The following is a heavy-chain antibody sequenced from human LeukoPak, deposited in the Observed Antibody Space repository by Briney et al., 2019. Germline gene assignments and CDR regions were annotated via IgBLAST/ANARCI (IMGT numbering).Heavy chain of an antibody. CDR3: ARSPGIAAAGYYYYGMDV. CDR2: IYSGGST. Sequence: GGSLRLSCAASRFTVSNNYMTWVRQAPGKGLEWVSLIYSGGSTYYADSVKGRFTISRDNSKNTVYLQMNSLRAEDTAVYYCARSPGIAAAGYYYYGMDVWGQGTTVTVSS. CDR1: RFTVSNNY. J-gene: IGHJ6*02. D-gene: IGHD6-13*01. V-gene: IGHV3-66*01.